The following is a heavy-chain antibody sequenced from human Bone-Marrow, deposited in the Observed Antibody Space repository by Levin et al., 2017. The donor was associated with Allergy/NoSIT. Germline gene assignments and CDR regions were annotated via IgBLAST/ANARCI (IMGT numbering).Heavy chain of an antibody. V-gene: IGHV3-23*01. CDR2: ISGSGGST. CDR3: AKDSGYDSHY. J-gene: IGHJ4*02. Sequence: GESLKISCAASGFTFSSYAMSWVRQAPGKGLEWVSAISGSGGSTYYADSVKGRFTISRDNSKNTLYLQMNSLRAEDTAVYYCAKDSGYDSHYWGQGTLVTVSS. CDR1: GFTFSSYA. D-gene: IGHD5-12*01.